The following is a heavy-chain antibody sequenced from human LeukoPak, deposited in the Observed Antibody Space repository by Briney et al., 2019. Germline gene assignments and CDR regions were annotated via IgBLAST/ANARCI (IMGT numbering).Heavy chain of an antibody. CDR3: ARQGIAATWFDP. J-gene: IGHJ5*02. D-gene: IGHD6-13*01. CDR1: GGSISSYY. V-gene: IGHV4-39*01. CDR2: IYYSGST. Sequence: PSETLSLTCTVSGGSISSYYWSWIRQPPGKGLEWIGSIYYSGSTYYNPSLKSRVTISVDTSKNQFSLKLSSVTAADTAVYYCARQGIAATWFDPWGQGTLVTVSS.